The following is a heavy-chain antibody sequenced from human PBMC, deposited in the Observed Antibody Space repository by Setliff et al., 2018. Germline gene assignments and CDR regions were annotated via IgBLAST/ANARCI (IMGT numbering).Heavy chain of an antibody. Sequence: GESLKISCAASGFTFDDYVFSWVRQAPGKGLEWVSGINWNGGSTGYADSVKGRFTISRDNAKNSLYLQMNSLRAEDTALYYCARDHYGSGSNQPPAFDIWGQGTMVTVSS. CDR2: INWNGGST. D-gene: IGHD3-10*01. J-gene: IGHJ3*02. CDR3: ARDHYGSGSNQPPAFDI. V-gene: IGHV3-20*04. CDR1: GFTFDDYV.